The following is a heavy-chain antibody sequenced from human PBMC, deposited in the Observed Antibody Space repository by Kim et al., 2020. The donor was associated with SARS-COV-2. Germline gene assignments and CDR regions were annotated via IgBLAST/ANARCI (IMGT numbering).Heavy chain of an antibody. D-gene: IGHD1-26*01. Sequence: SETLSLTCAVYGGSFSGYYWSWIRQPPGKGLEWIGEINHSGSTNYNPSLKSRVTISVDTSKNQFSLKLSSVTAADTAVYYCARGPYSGSYWYYWGQGTLVTVSS. J-gene: IGHJ4*02. CDR2: INHSGST. CDR1: GGSFSGYY. CDR3: ARGPYSGSYWYY. V-gene: IGHV4-34*01.